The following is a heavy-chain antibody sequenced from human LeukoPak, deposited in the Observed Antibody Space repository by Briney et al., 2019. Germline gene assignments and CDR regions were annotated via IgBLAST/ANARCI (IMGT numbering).Heavy chain of an antibody. V-gene: IGHV3-7*01. Sequence: GGSLRLSCAASGFTFSSYWMSWVRQAPGKGLEWVANIKQDGSEKYYVDSVKGRFTISRDNAKNSLYLQMSSLRAEDTAVYCCARDLSGSYSDYWGQGTLVTVSS. CDR3: ARDLSGSYSDY. J-gene: IGHJ4*02. CDR1: GFTFSSYW. CDR2: IKQDGSEK. D-gene: IGHD1-26*01.